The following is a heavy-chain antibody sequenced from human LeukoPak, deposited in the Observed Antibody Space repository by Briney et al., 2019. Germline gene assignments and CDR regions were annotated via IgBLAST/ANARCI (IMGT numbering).Heavy chain of an antibody. CDR2: ISAYNGNT. CDR1: GYTFTSYG. CDR3: ARGTLEHCSGASCYPLDS. D-gene: IGHD2-15*01. V-gene: IGHV1-18*01. Sequence: ASVKVSCKASGYTFTSYGISWVRQAPGQGLEWMGWISAYNGNTNYAQKLQGRVTMTTDTSTSTAYMELRSLRSDDTAVYYCARGTLEHCSGASCYPLDSWGQGTLVTVSS. J-gene: IGHJ5*01.